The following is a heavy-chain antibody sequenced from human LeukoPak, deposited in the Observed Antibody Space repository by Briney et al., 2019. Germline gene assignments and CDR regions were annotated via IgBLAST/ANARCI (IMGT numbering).Heavy chain of an antibody. V-gene: IGHV3-66*01. Sequence: QSGGSLRLSCAASGFTFSTYAMTWVRQAPGKGLEWVSVIYSGGSTYYADSVKGRFTISRDNSKNTLYLQMNSLRAEDTTVYYCARDLVHYYDSSGYKLPPAWGQGTLVTVSS. CDR1: GFTFSTYA. J-gene: IGHJ4*02. CDR2: IYSGGST. CDR3: ARDLVHYYDSSGYKLPPA. D-gene: IGHD3-22*01.